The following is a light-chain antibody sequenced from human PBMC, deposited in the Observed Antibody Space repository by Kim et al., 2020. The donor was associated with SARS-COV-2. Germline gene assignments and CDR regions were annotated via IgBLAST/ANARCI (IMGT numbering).Light chain of an antibody. V-gene: IGKV1-5*03. Sequence: AAVGDRVTITCRASQNINSWLAWYQQKPGKAPKLLIYKASSLESGVPSRFSGSGCGTEFTLTISSLQPDDFATYYCQQYKTYPWTFGQGTKVDIK. CDR3: QQYKTYPWT. CDR1: QNINSW. J-gene: IGKJ1*01. CDR2: KAS.